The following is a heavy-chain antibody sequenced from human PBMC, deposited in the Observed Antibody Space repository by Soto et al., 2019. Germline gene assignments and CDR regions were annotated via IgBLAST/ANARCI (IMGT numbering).Heavy chain of an antibody. D-gene: IGHD3-3*01. CDR2: ISGSGGTT. CDR1: GFTFENYA. Sequence: GGSLRLSCVASGFTFENYAMSWVRQAPGKGLEWVSAISGSGGTTYYSDSVKGRFTISRDDSKNTVYLQMNDLRVEDAAEYFCAKDSWAIFGVPAGEYYAMDVWGQGTTVTVSS. V-gene: IGHV3-23*01. CDR3: AKDSWAIFGVPAGEYYAMDV. J-gene: IGHJ6*02.